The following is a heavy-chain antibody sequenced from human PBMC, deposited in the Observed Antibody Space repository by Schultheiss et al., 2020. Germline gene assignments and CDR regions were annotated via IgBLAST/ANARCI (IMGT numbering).Heavy chain of an antibody. CDR3: ARDAVVAAAGTGYYYYGMDV. CDR2: ISYDGSNK. D-gene: IGHD6-13*01. Sequence: GESLKISCAASGFTFSSYGMHWVRQAPGKGLEWVAVISYDGSNKYYADSVKGRFTISRDNSKNTLYLQMNSLRAEDTAVYYCARDAVVAAAGTGYYYYGMDVWGQGTTVTVSS. J-gene: IGHJ6*02. V-gene: IGHV3-30*03. CDR1: GFTFSSYG.